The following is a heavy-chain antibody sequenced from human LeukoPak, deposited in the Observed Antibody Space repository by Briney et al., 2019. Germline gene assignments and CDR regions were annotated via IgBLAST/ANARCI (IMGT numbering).Heavy chain of an antibody. CDR3: ARVDQDIVVGPAFDP. D-gene: IGHD2-2*01. CDR2: INAGNGNT. V-gene: IGHV1-3*01. CDR1: GYTFTSYA. J-gene: IGHJ5*02. Sequence: GASVKVSCKASGYTFTSYAMHWVRQAPGQRLEWMGWINAGNGNTKYSQKFQGRVTITRDTSASTAYMELSSLRSEDTAVYYCARVDQDIVVGPAFDPWGQGTLVTVSS.